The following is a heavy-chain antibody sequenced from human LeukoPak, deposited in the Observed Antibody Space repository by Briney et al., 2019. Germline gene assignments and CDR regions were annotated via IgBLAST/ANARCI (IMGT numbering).Heavy chain of an antibody. D-gene: IGHD1-26*01. V-gene: IGHV3-64*02. J-gene: IGHJ6*03. CDR1: GFTFISYT. Sequence: PGGSLTLSCPASGFTFISYTIKWVRQAPAKGLEHASAPINNGGSTHYADSVKGRFSISRDNSKNTVYLQVGSLRPEDMAVYYCARVKMGATINDCYYYRDVWGRGTTVSVSS. CDR2: PINNGGST. CDR3: ARVKMGATINDCYYYRDV.